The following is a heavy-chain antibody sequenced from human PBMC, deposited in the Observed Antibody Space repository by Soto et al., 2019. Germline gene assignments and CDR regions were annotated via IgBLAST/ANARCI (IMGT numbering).Heavy chain of an antibody. V-gene: IGHV4-30-4*01. J-gene: IGHJ5*01. D-gene: IGHD2-15*01. Sequence: PSETLSLTCSVSVASISTVDYFWAWIRQPPGQALEYIGYIYKSTTTYYNPSFESRVAISLDTSKSQFSLNVTSVTAADTAVYFCARGRYCLTGRCFPNWFDSWGQGTLVTVSS. CDR1: VASISTVDYF. CDR3: ARGRYCLTGRCFPNWFDS. CDR2: IYKSTTT.